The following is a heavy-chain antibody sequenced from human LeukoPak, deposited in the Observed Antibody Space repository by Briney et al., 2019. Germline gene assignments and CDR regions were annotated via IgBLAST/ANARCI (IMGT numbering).Heavy chain of an antibody. J-gene: IGHJ4*02. D-gene: IGHD3-16*01. CDR2: IRYDGSNK. CDR1: TFSFSNYG. Sequence: GGSLRLSCAASTFSFSNYGMHWVRQAPGKGLEWVAFIRYDGSNKYYADSVKGRFTISRDNPKNTVYLQMNSLRDEDTAVYYCAKDGAGRHYFDYWGQGTLVTVSS. V-gene: IGHV3-30*02. CDR3: AKDGAGRHYFDY.